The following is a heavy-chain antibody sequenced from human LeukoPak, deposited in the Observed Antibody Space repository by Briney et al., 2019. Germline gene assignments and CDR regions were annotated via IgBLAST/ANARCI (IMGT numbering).Heavy chain of an antibody. CDR2: ITTNSRYI. J-gene: IGHJ5*02. D-gene: IGHD1-1*01. CDR3: ARDLERYGLEFSSLPGPTNQRYTSFDP. CDR1: GFTLRICS. V-gene: IGHV3-21*01. Sequence: GGSLRLSCAASGFTLRICSMNWVPHAPGEGLECVLSITTNSRYIYYTESVEGRFTISRDNAKNSLYLQMNSLRADDTAVYFCARDLERYGLEFSSLPGPTNQRYTSFDPWGQGTLVTVSS.